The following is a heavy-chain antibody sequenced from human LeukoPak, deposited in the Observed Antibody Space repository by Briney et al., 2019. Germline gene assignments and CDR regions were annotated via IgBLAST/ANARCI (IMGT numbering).Heavy chain of an antibody. CDR2: IDPSGYT. V-gene: IGHV4-34*01. CDR3: ARRDRRYFDWLSPLRY. Sequence: SETLSLTCTVYDGSFSGYYWSWIRQPPGRGLEWIGEIDPSGYTNYNPSLKSRVTISVDTSKNQFSLKLSSVTAADTAVYYCARRDRRYFDWLSPLRYWGQGTLVTVSS. J-gene: IGHJ4*02. CDR1: DGSFSGYY. D-gene: IGHD3-9*01.